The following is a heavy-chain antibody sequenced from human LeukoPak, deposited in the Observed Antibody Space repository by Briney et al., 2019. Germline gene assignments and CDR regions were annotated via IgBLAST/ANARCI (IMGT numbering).Heavy chain of an antibody. V-gene: IGHV3-9*01. CDR3: ARDSGDRTVDY. J-gene: IGHJ4*02. CDR2: ISWNSGSI. Sequence: GGSLRLSCAASGFTFDDYAMHWVRQAPGKGLEWVSGISWNSGSIGYADSVKGRFTISRDNAKNSLYLQMNSLRAEDTAVYYCARDSGDRTVDYWGQGTLVTVSS. CDR1: GFTFDDYA. D-gene: IGHD3-10*01.